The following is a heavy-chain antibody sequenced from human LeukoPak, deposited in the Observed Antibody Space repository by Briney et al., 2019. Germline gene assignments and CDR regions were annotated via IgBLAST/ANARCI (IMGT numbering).Heavy chain of an antibody. J-gene: IGHJ4*02. CDR2: ISYDGSYK. Sequence: GRSLRLSCAASGFTFSSYDMHWVRQAPGKGLEWEAVISYDGSYKYSADSVKGRFTISRDNSKNTLYLQMSSLRAEDTAVYYCAKVVAVAQFDYWGQGTLVTVSS. D-gene: IGHD6-19*01. CDR1: GFTFSSYD. CDR3: AKVVAVAQFDY. V-gene: IGHV3-30*18.